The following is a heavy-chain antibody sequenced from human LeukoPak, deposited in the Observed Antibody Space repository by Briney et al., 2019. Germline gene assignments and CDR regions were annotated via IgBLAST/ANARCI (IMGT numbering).Heavy chain of an antibody. V-gene: IGHV1-2*02. CDR2: INPNSGGT. J-gene: IGHJ6*03. CDR1: GYTFNGYY. Sequence: ASVKVSCKASGYTFNGYYMHWVRQAPGQGLEWMGWINPNSGGTKFAQKFQGRVTMTRDTSISTAYMELSRLRSDDTAVFYCAREQVSGGDYYYMDVWGKGTTVTVSS. D-gene: IGHD2-15*01. CDR3: AREQVSGGDYYYMDV.